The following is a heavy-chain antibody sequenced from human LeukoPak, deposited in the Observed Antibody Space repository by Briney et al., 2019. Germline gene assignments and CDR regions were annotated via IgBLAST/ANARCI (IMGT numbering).Heavy chain of an antibody. J-gene: IGHJ4*02. CDR3: AKSLWFAGVRGDYFDY. V-gene: IGHV3-30*02. Sequence: PGGSLRLSCAASGFTFSSYGMHWVRQAPGKGLEWVAFRRYDGSNKYYADSVKGRFTISRDNSKNTLYLQMNSLRAEDTAVYYCAKSLWFAGVRGDYFDYWGQGTLVTVSS. CDR2: RRYDGSNK. D-gene: IGHD3-10*01. CDR1: GFTFSSYG.